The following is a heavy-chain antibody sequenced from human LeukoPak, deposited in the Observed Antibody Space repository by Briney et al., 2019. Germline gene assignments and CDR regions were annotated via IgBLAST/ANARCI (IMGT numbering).Heavy chain of an antibody. V-gene: IGHV3-74*03. Sequence: PGGSLRLSCAASGFTFSTYWMNWVRQAPGKGLVWVSRISTDGTTTMHADSVKGRFTISRDNAKKMVYLQMKSLRVEDTAMYYCVPDGRERDDIVTGFWGWFAPWGQGTLVTVSS. CDR2: ISTDGTTT. CDR3: VPDGRERDDIVTGFWGWFAP. CDR1: GFTFSTYW. J-gene: IGHJ5*02. D-gene: IGHD3-9*01.